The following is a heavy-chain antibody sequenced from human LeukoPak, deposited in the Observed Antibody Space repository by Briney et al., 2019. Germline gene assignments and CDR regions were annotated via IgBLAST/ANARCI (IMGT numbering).Heavy chain of an antibody. CDR3: ASGYAFDV. V-gene: IGHV6-1*01. CDR2: TYYRSQWHN. CDR1: GDSVSNNNGA. J-gene: IGHJ3*01. Sequence: SQTLSLTCAISGDSVSNNNGAWDWIRQSPSRGLEWLGRTYYRSQWHNDYARSVMSRISVDPDASKNQFSLHLSSVTPDDTAVYYCASGYAFDVWGRGTMVTVSS.